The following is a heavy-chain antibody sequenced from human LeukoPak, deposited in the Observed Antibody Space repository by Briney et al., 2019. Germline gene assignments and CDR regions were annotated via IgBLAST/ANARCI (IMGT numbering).Heavy chain of an antibody. V-gene: IGHV1-18*01. J-gene: IGHJ6*03. CDR1: GYTFTSYG. CDR2: ISAYNGNT. CDR3: ARSGSGYDWKIYYYMDV. Sequence: GASVKVSCKASGYTFTSYGISWVRQAPGQGLEWMGWISAYNGNTNYAQKLQGRVTMTTDTSTSTAYMELRSLRSDDTAVYYCARSGSGYDWKIYYYMDVWGKGTTVTISS. D-gene: IGHD5-12*01.